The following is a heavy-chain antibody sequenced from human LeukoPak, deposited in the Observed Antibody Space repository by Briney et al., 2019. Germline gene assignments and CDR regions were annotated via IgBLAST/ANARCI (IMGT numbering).Heavy chain of an antibody. D-gene: IGHD4-17*01. Sequence: GGSLRLSCAAPGFTFSSYGMHWVRQAPGKGLEWVAVISYDGSNKYYADSVKGRFTISRDNSKNTLYLQMNSLRAEDTAVYYCAKEEDYGDSYYFDYWGQGTLVTVSS. J-gene: IGHJ4*02. CDR3: AKEEDYGDSYYFDY. CDR2: ISYDGSNK. V-gene: IGHV3-30*18. CDR1: GFTFSSYG.